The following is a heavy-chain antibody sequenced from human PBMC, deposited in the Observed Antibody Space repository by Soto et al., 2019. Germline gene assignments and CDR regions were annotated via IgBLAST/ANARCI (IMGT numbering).Heavy chain of an antibody. CDR1: GGSFSNFV. CDR2: IIPNFGTT. J-gene: IGHJ4*02. CDR3: GRDVGGEATIRY. Sequence: QVQLVQSGAEVKKPGSSVKVSCKASGGSFSNFVISWVRQAPGQGLEWMGGIIPNFGTTNYAQKCQGKVTITADETTRTAYLDLSGRTAEDTSVYDCGRDVGGEATIRYWGPGTQVTGAS. V-gene: IGHV1-69*01. D-gene: IGHD5-12*01.